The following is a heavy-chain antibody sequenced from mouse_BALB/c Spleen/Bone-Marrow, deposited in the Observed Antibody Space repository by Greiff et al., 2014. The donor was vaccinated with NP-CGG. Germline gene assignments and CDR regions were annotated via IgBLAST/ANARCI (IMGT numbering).Heavy chain of an antibody. V-gene: IGHV1S137*01. CDR2: ISTYYGDA. D-gene: IGHD2-1*01. J-gene: IGHJ4*01. CDR1: GYTFTDYA. CDR3: ARRGNYDAMDY. Sequence: QVQLQQSGAELVRPGVSVKISCKGSGYTFTDYAMHWVKQSHAKSLEWIEVISTYYGDASYNQKFKGKATMTVDKSSSTAYMELARLTSEDSAIYYCARRGNYDAMDYWGQGTSVTVSS.